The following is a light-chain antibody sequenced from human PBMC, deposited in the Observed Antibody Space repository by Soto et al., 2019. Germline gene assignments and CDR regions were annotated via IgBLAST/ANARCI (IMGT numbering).Light chain of an antibody. Sequence: EIVLTQSPGTLSLSPGERATLSCRASQPVSTRYLAWYQQKPGQAPRLLIYAASFRATGTPDRFSGSGSGTDFTLTISRLEPEDAAVYYCQQFVKSPWTFGPGTKVEIK. J-gene: IGKJ1*01. CDR3: QQFVKSPWT. V-gene: IGKV3-20*01. CDR1: QPVSTRY. CDR2: AAS.